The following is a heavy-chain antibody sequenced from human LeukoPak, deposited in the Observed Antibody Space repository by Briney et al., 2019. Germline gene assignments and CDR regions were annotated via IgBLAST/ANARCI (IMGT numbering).Heavy chain of an antibody. Sequence: KPGGSLRLSCAASGFTFSNAWMSWVRQAPGKGLEWVGRIKSKTDGGTTDYAAPVKGRFTISRDDSKNTLYLQMNSLRAEDTAVYYCARDLDGDYDYFDYWGQGTLVTVSS. CDR2: IKSKTDGGTT. CDR3: ARDLDGDYDYFDY. D-gene: IGHD4-17*01. J-gene: IGHJ4*02. CDR1: GFTFSNAW. V-gene: IGHV3-15*01.